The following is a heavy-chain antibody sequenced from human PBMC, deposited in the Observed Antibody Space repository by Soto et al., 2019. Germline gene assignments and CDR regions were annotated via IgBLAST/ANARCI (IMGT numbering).Heavy chain of an antibody. Sequence: PGGSLRLSCGASRFTFTSYAMTWVRQAPGKGLESVSAISASGGTTYYADSVKGRFTISRDNSKNTLYLQMNSLRAEDTALYYCAKSGSTRPNHHDYWGQGTLVTVSS. D-gene: IGHD1-1*01. CDR1: RFTFTSYA. CDR3: AKSGSTRPNHHDY. V-gene: IGHV3-23*01. J-gene: IGHJ4*02. CDR2: ISASGGTT.